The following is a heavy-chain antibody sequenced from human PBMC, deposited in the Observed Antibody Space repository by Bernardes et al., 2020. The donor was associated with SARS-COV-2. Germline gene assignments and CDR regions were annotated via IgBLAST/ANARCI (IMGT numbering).Heavy chain of an antibody. D-gene: IGHD5-18*01. CDR1: GFTFSNYW. J-gene: IGHJ4*02. V-gene: IGHV3-74*01. CDR2: INSDGSST. Sequence: GGSLRLSCAASGFTFSNYWMHWVRQPPGKGLVWVSHINSDGSSTNYADSVKGRFTISRDNAKNTLYLQMNSLRAEDTAVYYCARDPGYLAKRSYGYQYFDYWGQGTLVTVSS. CDR3: ARDPGYLAKRSYGYQYFDY.